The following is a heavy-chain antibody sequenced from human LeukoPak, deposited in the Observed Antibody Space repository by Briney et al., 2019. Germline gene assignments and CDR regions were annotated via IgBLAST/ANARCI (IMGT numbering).Heavy chain of an antibody. CDR2: ISYDGSNK. D-gene: IGHD3-10*01. CDR3: ASSPMVRGVIDY. V-gene: IGHV3-30-3*01. J-gene: IGHJ4*02. Sequence: GRSLRLSCAASGFTFSSYAMHWVRQAPGKGLEWVAVISYDGSNKYYADSVKGRFTIFRDNSKNTLYLQMNSLRAEDTAVYYCASSPMVRGVIDYWGQGTLVTVSS. CDR1: GFTFSSYA.